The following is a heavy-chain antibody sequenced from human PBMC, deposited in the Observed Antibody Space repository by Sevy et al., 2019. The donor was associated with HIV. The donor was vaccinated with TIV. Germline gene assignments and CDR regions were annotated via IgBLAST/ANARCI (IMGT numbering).Heavy chain of an antibody. CDR2: IYDSGST. D-gene: IGHD2-15*01. CDR1: GGSISSYY. Sequence: SETLSLTCTVSGGSISSYYWSWIRQPPGKGLEWIGYIYDSGSTNYNPSLKSRVTISVDTSKNQFSLKLSSVTAVDTAVYYCARLYCSGGSCSRNPYPRFDYWGQGTLVTVSS. V-gene: IGHV4-59*13. J-gene: IGHJ4*02. CDR3: ARLYCSGGSCSRNPYPRFDY.